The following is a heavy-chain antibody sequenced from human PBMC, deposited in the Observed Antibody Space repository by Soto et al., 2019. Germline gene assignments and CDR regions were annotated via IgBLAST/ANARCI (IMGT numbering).Heavy chain of an antibody. J-gene: IGHJ3*02. CDR3: AKIPWDSSSELDI. D-gene: IGHD6-6*01. CDR2: ISWNNGNI. V-gene: IGHV3-9*01. CDR1: EFTFDDYA. Sequence: SLRLSCAASEFTFDDYAMHLVRQAPGKGLEWVSGISWNNGNIDYADSVKGRFTISRDNAKNSLYLQMNSLRTEDTALYYCAKIPWDSSSELDIWGQGTMVTVSS.